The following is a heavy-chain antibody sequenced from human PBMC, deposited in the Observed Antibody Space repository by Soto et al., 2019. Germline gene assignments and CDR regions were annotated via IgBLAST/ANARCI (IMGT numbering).Heavy chain of an antibody. V-gene: IGHV4-61*08. Sequence: SETLSLTCAVSGGSISSGGYSWSWIRQPPGKGLEWIGYIYYSGSTDYNPSLKGRVTISVDTSKNQFSLKLRSVTAADTAVYYCARVGGVAARTFDYWGQGTLVTVSS. CDR3: ARVGGVAARTFDY. CDR2: IYYSGST. CDR1: GGSISSGGYS. D-gene: IGHD6-6*01. J-gene: IGHJ4*02.